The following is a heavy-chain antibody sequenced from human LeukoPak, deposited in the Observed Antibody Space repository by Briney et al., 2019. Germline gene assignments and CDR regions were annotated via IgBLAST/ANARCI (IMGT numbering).Heavy chain of an antibody. CDR1: GFTFSSYG. CDR3: AKEYRYYGSTYYFDY. Sequence: PGGSLRLSCAASGFTFSSYGMHWVRQAPGKGLEWVAVISYDGSNKYYADSVKGRFTISRDNSKNTPYLQMNSLRAEDTAVYYCAKEYRYYGSTYYFDYWGQGTLVTVSS. J-gene: IGHJ4*02. D-gene: IGHD3-10*01. CDR2: ISYDGSNK. V-gene: IGHV3-30*18.